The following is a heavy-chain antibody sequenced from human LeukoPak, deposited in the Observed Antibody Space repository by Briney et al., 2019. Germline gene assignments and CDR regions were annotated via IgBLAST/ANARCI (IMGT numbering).Heavy chain of an antibody. CDR1: GFTFSSYA. Sequence: GGSLRPSCAASGFTFSSYAMSWVRQAPGKGLEWVSAISGSGGSTYYADSVKGRFTISRDNSKNTLYLQMNSLRAEDTAVYYCAKVDRGYSYGWSSAFDIWGQGTMVTVSS. J-gene: IGHJ3*02. CDR3: AKVDRGYSYGWSSAFDI. D-gene: IGHD5-18*01. V-gene: IGHV3-23*01. CDR2: ISGSGGST.